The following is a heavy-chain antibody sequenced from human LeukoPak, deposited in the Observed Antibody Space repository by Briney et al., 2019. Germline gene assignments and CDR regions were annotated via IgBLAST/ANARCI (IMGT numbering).Heavy chain of an antibody. CDR3: GKGAPYSSSCYTLFFFDS. Sequence: PGGSLRLSCAASGFTFSSYAMSWVRQAPGKGLEWVSAISGSGGSTYYADSVKGRFTISRDNSKNTLYLQMNSLRAEDTAVYYWGKGAPYSSSCYTLFFFDSWGQEPLVTVSS. CDR2: ISGSGGST. CDR1: GFTFSSYA. D-gene: IGHD6-13*01. V-gene: IGHV3-23*01. J-gene: IGHJ4*02.